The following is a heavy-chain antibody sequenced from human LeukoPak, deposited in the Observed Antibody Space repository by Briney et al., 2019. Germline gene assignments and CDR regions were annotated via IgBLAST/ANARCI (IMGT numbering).Heavy chain of an antibody. V-gene: IGHV4-59*01. Sequence: SETLSLTCTVSGDSISAYYWSRIRQPPGKGLEWIGYIYYSGGTNYNPSLKSRVSISVDTSKNQFSLRLSSVTAEDTAVYYCARIRGSAMDGWGQGTLVTVSS. J-gene: IGHJ4*02. CDR2: IYYSGGT. CDR1: GDSISAYY. D-gene: IGHD5-18*01. CDR3: ARIRGSAMDG.